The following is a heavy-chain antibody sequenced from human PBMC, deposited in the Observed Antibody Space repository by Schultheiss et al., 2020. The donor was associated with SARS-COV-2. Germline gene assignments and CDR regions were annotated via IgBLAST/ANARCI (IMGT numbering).Heavy chain of an antibody. V-gene: IGHV4-34*01. D-gene: IGHD4-17*01. CDR1: GGSISSHY. Sequence: SETLSLTCAVSGGSISSHYWSWIRQPPGKGLEWIGEINHSGSTNYNPSLKSRVTISVDTSKNQFSLKLSSVTAADTAVYYCARVGTTVRVWYFDLWGRGTLVTVSS. CDR2: INHSGST. CDR3: ARVGTTVRVWYFDL. J-gene: IGHJ2*01.